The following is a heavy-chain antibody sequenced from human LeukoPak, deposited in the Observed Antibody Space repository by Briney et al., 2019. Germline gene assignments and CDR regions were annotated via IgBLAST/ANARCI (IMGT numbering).Heavy chain of an antibody. V-gene: IGHV4-34*01. CDR2: INHSGST. D-gene: IGHD4-17*01. Sequence: SETLSLTCALYGGSFSGYYWSWIRQPPGKGLEWIGEINHSGSTNYNPSLKSRVTISVDTSKNQFSLKLSSVTVADAAVYYCARVSNGDYAYWGQGTLVTVSS. J-gene: IGHJ4*02. CDR3: ARVSNGDYAY. CDR1: GGSFSGYY.